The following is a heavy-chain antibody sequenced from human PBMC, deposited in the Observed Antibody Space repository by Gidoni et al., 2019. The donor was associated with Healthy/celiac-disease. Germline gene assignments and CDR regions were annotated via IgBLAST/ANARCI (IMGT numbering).Heavy chain of an antibody. J-gene: IGHJ4*02. CDR1: GGSISSGGYY. D-gene: IGHD6-13*01. CDR3: ARCVGSPSFLDY. V-gene: IGHV4-31*03. Sequence: QLQLKESGPGLVKPSQTLSLTCTVSGGSISSGGYYWRWIRQHPGKGLEWIVYIYYSGSTYYNPSLKSRVTISVETSKNQFSLKLSSVTAADTAVYYCARCVGSPSFLDYWGQGTLVTVSS. CDR2: IYYSGST.